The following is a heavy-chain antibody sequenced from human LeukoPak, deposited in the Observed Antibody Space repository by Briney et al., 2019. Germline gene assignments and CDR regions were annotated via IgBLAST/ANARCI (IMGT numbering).Heavy chain of an antibody. CDR3: ARDDYSSSSGLFGY. CDR1: GYTFTSYG. J-gene: IGHJ4*02. V-gene: IGHV1-18*01. D-gene: IGHD6-6*01. CDR2: NSAYNGNT. Sequence: ASVKVSCKASGYTFTSYGISWVRQAPGQGLEWMGWNSAYNGNTNYAQKLQGRVTMTTDTSTSTAYMELRSLRSDDTAVYYCARDDYSSSSGLFGYWGQGTLVTVSS.